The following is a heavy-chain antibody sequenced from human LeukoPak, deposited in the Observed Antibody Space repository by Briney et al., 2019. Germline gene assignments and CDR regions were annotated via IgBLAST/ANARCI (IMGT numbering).Heavy chain of an antibody. Sequence: KPSETLSLTCAVYGGSFSGYYWSWIRQPPGKGLGWIGEINHSGSTNYDPSLKSRVTISVDTSKNQFSLKLSSVTAADTAVYYCARLTSFGGAFFYWGQGTLVTVSS. CDR3: ARLTSFGGAFFY. CDR1: GGSFSGYY. D-gene: IGHD3-16*01. J-gene: IGHJ4*02. CDR2: INHSGST. V-gene: IGHV4-34*01.